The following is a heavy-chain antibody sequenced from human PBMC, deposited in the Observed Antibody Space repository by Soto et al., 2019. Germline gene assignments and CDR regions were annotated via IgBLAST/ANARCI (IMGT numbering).Heavy chain of an antibody. Sequence: RLSCAASGFTFSSYAMSWVRQAPGKGLEWVSVISGSGGATYYADSVKGRFTISRDNFINTLYLQMNSLRAEDTAVYYCAKPDYGSGSYYNPSFDYWGQGTLVTVYS. J-gene: IGHJ4*02. CDR1: GFTFSSYA. V-gene: IGHV3-23*01. CDR2: ISGSGGAT. CDR3: AKPDYGSGSYYNPSFDY. D-gene: IGHD3-10*01.